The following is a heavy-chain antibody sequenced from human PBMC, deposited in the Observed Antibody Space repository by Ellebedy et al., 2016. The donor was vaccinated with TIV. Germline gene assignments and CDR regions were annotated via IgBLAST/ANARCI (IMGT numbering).Heavy chain of an antibody. CDR3: ATDANYDVLSGYYGFDY. CDR1: GFKFRNYA. V-gene: IGHV3-30-3*01. J-gene: IGHJ4*02. D-gene: IGHD3-3*01. Sequence: GESLKISCVASGFKFRNYAMDWVRQAPGKGLAWVAAISYDGTNKYYADSVKGRFTISRDNSKNTLYLQINNLTAEDTAVYYCATDANYDVLSGYYGFDYWGQGTLVSVSS. CDR2: ISYDGTNK.